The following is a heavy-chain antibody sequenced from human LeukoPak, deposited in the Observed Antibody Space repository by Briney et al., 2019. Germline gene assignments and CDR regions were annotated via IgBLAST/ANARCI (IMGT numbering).Heavy chain of an antibody. J-gene: IGHJ6*03. CDR1: GFTFSDYY. D-gene: IGHD2-15*01. V-gene: IGHV3-11*04. CDR2: ISSSGSTI. Sequence: GGSLRLSCAASGFTFSDYYMSWIRQAPGKGLEWVSYISSSGSTIYYADSVKGRFTISRDNSKNTLYLQMNSLRAEDTAVYYCAKSRVPYCSGGSCYHRENYMDVWGKGTTVTVSS. CDR3: AKSRVPYCSGGSCYHRENYMDV.